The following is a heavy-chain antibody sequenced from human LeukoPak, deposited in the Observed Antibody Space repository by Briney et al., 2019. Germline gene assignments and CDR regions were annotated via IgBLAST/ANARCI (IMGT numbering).Heavy chain of an antibody. CDR1: GFTFDDYA. J-gene: IGHJ4*02. V-gene: IGHV3-43*02. Sequence: HPGGSLRLSCAASGFTFDDYAMHWVRQTPGKGLEWVSHISGDGGSTYYADSVKGRFTISRDNSKNSLYLQMNSLRTEDTALYYCARISILLGGVLRYFDWLSPIDYWGQGTLVTVSS. CDR3: ARISILLGGVLRYFDWLSPIDY. D-gene: IGHD3-9*01. CDR2: ISGDGGST.